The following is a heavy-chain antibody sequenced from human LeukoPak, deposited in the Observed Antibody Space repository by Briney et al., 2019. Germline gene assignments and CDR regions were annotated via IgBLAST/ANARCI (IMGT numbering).Heavy chain of an antibody. CDR3: ASIPKYDYVWGSYRRVADDY. V-gene: IGHV4-59*08. CDR1: GGSISSYY. CDR2: IYYSGST. Sequence: SETLSLTCTVSGGSISSYYWSWIRQPPGKGLEWIGYIYYSGSTNYNPSLKSRVTISVDTSKNQFSLKLSSVTAADTAVYYCASIPKYDYVWGSYRRVADDYWGQGTLVTVSS. D-gene: IGHD3-16*02. J-gene: IGHJ4*02.